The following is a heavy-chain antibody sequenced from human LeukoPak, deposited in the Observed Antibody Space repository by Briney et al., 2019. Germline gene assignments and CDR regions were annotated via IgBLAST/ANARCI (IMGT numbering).Heavy chain of an antibody. J-gene: IGHJ4*02. V-gene: IGHV3-43*02. CDR2: ISGNGNTI. CDR1: GFTFHVYA. D-gene: IGHD3-16*02. Sequence: PGGPLRLSCAASGFTFHVYAIYWVRQAPGKGLEWVSLISGNGNTISYADSVRGRFTISRDNTKNSLYLQMDSLTTEDTAVYYCARDDGASSLLDFWGQGTLVTVSS. CDR3: ARDDGASSLLDF.